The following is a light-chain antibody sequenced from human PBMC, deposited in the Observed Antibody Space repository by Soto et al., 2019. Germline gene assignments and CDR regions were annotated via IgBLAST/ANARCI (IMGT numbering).Light chain of an antibody. CDR3: QHYGSSPPWT. CDR2: GAS. Sequence: EIVLTQSPGTLSLSPGERATLSCRASQSVTSSYLAWYQQKPGQAPRLLIFGASTRATGIPDRFSGSGSGTDFTLSISRLEPEDFAVYYCQHYGSSPPWTFGQGTKVEIK. V-gene: IGKV3-20*01. J-gene: IGKJ1*01. CDR1: QSVTSSY.